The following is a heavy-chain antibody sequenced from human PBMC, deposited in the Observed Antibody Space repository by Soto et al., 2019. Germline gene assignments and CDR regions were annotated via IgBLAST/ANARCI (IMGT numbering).Heavy chain of an antibody. CDR1: GFTFSSYG. Sequence: QVQLVESGGGVVQPGRSLRLSCAASGFTFSSYGMHWVRQAPGKGLDWVAVIWYDGSNKYYADSVKGRFTISRDNSKNXXYLQMNSLRAEDTAVYYWARESGALTVTRYNWFDPWGQGTLVTVSS. V-gene: IGHV3-33*01. CDR3: ARESGALTVTRYNWFDP. D-gene: IGHD4-4*01. J-gene: IGHJ5*02. CDR2: IWYDGSNK.